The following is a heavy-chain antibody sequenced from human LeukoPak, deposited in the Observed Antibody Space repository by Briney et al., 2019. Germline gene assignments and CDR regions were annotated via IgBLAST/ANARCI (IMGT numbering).Heavy chain of an antibody. D-gene: IGHD3-10*01. Sequence: GGSLRLSCAASGFTFSSYAMSWVRPAPGKGLEWVSAISGSGGSTYYADSVKGRFTISRDNSKNTLYLQMNSLRAEDTAVSYCAKDRYYGSGSYYFDYRGQGTLVTVSS. J-gene: IGHJ4*02. CDR1: GFTFSSYA. V-gene: IGHV3-23*01. CDR2: ISGSGGST. CDR3: AKDRYYGSGSYYFDY.